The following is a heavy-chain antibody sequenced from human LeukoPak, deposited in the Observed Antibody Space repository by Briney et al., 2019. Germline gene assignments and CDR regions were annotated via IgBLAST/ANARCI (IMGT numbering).Heavy chain of an antibody. CDR2: ISAGGGGT. CDR3: VKEAEYSSGRYYFDF. D-gene: IGHD6-19*01. J-gene: IGHJ4*02. Sequence: PGGSLRLSCAASGFTFSNYAMSWVRQPPGKGLEWVSAISAGGGGTYYADSVKGRFTISRDNSKNSLYLQMNSLRAEDTALYHCVKEAEYSSGRYYFDFWGQGTLVTVSS. CDR1: GFTFSNYA. V-gene: IGHV3-23*01.